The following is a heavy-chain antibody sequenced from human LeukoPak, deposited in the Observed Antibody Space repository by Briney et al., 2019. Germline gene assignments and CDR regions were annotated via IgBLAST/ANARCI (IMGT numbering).Heavy chain of an antibody. V-gene: IGHV4-31*03. CDR1: GGSISSGGYY. Sequence: PSETLSLTCTVSGGSISSGGYYWSWIRQHPGKGLEWIGYIYYSGSTYYNPSLKSRVTISVDTSKNQFSLKLSSVTAADTAVYYCARRIPLIGLPEAALFDYWGQGTLVTVSS. CDR2: IYYSGST. CDR3: ARRIPLIGLPEAALFDY. J-gene: IGHJ4*02. D-gene: IGHD3/OR15-3a*01.